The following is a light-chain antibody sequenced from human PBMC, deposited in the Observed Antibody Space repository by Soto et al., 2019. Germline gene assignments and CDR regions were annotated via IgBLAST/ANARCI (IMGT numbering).Light chain of an antibody. J-gene: IGKJ1*01. CDR2: ETS. Sequence: EIVMTQSPATLSVSPGERATLSCRASQTVSSNLAWYQQKPGQAPRLLIYETSTRATGIPASFSGSGSGTEFTLTISGLQSEDFAVYYCQQYNNWPQTFGQGTKVDIK. CDR3: QQYNNWPQT. CDR1: QTVSSN. V-gene: IGKV3-15*01.